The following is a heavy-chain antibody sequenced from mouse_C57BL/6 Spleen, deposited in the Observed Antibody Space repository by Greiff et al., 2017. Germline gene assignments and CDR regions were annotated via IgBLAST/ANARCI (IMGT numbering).Heavy chain of an antibody. D-gene: IGHD1-1*01. CDR1: GFSLTSYG. CDR2: IWSGGST. J-gene: IGHJ4*01. V-gene: IGHV2-2*01. Sequence: VKVVESGPGLVQPSQSLSITCTVSGFSLTSYGVHWVRQSPGKGLEWLGVIWSGGSTDYNAAFISRLSISKDNSKSQVFFKMNSLQADDTAIYYCARTANYYYGSSYDYAMDYWGQGTSVTVSS. CDR3: ARTANYYYGSSYDYAMDY.